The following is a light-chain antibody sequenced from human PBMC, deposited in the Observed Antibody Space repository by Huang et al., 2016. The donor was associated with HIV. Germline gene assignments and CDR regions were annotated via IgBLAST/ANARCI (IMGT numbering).Light chain of an antibody. J-gene: IGKJ2*01. V-gene: IGKV3-11*01. CDR1: QSVSSY. Sequence: EIVLTQSPATLSLSPGERATLSCRASQSVSSYLAWYQQKPGQAPTLLIYDASNRATGIPARFSGSGSGTVFTLTISSLEPEDFAVYYCQQRSNSYTFGQGTKLEIK. CDR3: QQRSNSYT. CDR2: DAS.